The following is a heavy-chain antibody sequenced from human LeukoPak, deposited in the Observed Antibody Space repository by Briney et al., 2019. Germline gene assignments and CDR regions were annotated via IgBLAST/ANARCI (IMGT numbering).Heavy chain of an antibody. J-gene: IGHJ4*02. Sequence: KESGPTLVKPTQTLTLTCTFSGFSLSTSGVGVGWIRQPPGKALEWLAAIYWDDDRRFSPSLKNRLTITKDTSNNQVVLTMTNMDPVDTATYFCVHNGRYCSGGTCYCLAFDYWGQGTLVTVSS. CDR1: GFSLSTSGVG. CDR2: IYWDDDR. CDR3: VHNGRYCSGGTCYCLAFDY. V-gene: IGHV2-5*02. D-gene: IGHD2-15*01.